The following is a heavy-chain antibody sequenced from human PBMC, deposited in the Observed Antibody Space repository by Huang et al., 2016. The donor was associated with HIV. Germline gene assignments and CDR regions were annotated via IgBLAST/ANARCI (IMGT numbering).Heavy chain of an antibody. V-gene: IGHV3-30-3*01. Sequence: QVQLVESGGGVVQPGRSLRLSCAASGFTFSNYAMHWVRQGPGKGLEWVAVISDDGSKKYYTDSVKGRFTISRDNSKNALYLQMNSLRAEDTAVYYCARRAVAGIYYYYYMDVWGKGTTVTVSS. D-gene: IGHD6-19*01. CDR2: ISDDGSKK. CDR1: GFTFSNYA. CDR3: ARRAVAGIYYYYYMDV. J-gene: IGHJ6*03.